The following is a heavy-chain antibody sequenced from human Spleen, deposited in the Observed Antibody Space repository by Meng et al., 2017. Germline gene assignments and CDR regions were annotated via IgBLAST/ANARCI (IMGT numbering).Heavy chain of an antibody. CDR3: ANYGSGSYELDY. CDR1: GGSVNSASQF. CDR2: IYYNGTT. D-gene: IGHD3-10*01. V-gene: IGHV4-61*01. J-gene: IGHJ4*02. Sequence: SETLSLTCTVSGGSVNSASQFYYWVRQPPGKGLEWIGYIYYNGTTNYNASLKSRVTISLDTSKNQFSLKLHSMTAADTAVYYCANYGSGSYELDYWGQGTLVTVSS.